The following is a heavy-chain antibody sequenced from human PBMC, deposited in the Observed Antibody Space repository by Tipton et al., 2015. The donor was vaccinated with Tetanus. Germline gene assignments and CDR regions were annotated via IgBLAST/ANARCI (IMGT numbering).Heavy chain of an antibody. CDR2: IWNDGTTK. Sequence: RSLRLSCAASGFTFRSYGMHWVRQAPGTGLEWVAVIWNDGTTKYYGDSVKGRFTISRDNARNSLSVHMNSLTAEDTAVYYCARLRVYCSTACYSREDYWGQGTLVTVSS. V-gene: IGHV3-33*01. CDR1: GFTFRSYG. D-gene: IGHD2/OR15-2a*01. J-gene: IGHJ4*02. CDR3: ARLRVYCSTACYSREDY.